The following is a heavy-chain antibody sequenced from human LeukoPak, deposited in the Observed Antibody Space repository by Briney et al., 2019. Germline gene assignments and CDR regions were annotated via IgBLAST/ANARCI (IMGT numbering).Heavy chain of an antibody. Sequence: GRSLRLSCAASGFTFSSYVIHWVRQAPGKGLEWVSTISGSGGSTYYADSVKGRFTISRDNAKNSLYLQMNSLRAEDTAVYYCARLGYRGSSSHAFDIWGQGTMVTVSS. V-gene: IGHV3-21*01. J-gene: IGHJ3*02. CDR2: ISGSGGST. CDR1: GFTFSSYV. D-gene: IGHD6-13*01. CDR3: ARLGYRGSSSHAFDI.